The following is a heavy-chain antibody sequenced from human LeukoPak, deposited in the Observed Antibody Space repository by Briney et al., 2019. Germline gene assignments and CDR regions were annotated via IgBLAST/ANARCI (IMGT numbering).Heavy chain of an antibody. D-gene: IGHD2-15*01. CDR2: IYYNGRA. Sequence: PSETLSLTCTVSGGSISSYYWAWIRQPPGKGLEWIGYIYYNGRATYNPSLKSRVTISVDTSKNQFSLKLSSVTAADTAVYYCARRSIESFDFWGQGTLVTVSS. CDR3: ARRSIESFDF. J-gene: IGHJ4*02. CDR1: GGSISSYY. V-gene: IGHV4-59*08.